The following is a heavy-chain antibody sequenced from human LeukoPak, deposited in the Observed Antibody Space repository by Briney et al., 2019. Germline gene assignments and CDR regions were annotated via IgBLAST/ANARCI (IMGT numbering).Heavy chain of an antibody. D-gene: IGHD4-23*01. CDR3: AREEHGGYHDY. Sequence: ASVKVSCKASGYTFTNHYIHWVRQAPGQGLEWMGMINPSGGSTNYAQKFQGRVTMTRDTSTSTVYMELSSLGSEDTAVYYCAREEHGGYHDYWGQGTLVIVSS. J-gene: IGHJ4*02. CDR2: INPSGGST. V-gene: IGHV1-46*01. CDR1: GYTFTNHY.